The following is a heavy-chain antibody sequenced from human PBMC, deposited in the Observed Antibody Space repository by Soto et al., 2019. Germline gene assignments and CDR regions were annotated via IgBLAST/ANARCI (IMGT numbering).Heavy chain of an antibody. Sequence: QVQLQQWGAGLLKPSETLSLTCAVYGGSFSGYYWSWIRQPPGKGLEWIGEINHSGSTNYNPSLKSRVTISVDTAKTQFSLKLSSVTAADTAVYYCARGGGLRSPEYSGYGIDYWGQGTLVTVSS. CDR1: GGSFSGYY. J-gene: IGHJ4*02. CDR2: INHSGST. CDR3: ARGGGLRSPEYSGYGIDY. D-gene: IGHD5-12*01. V-gene: IGHV4-34*01.